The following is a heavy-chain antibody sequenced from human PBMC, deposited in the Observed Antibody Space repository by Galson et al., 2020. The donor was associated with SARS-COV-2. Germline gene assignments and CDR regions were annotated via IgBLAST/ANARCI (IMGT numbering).Heavy chain of an antibody. CDR3: ARILPSGYYDH. CDR1: GFTFRGYW. CDR2: INRDGTQE. Sequence: GGSLRPSCTASGFTFRGYWMTWVRQPPGRGLEWVAYINRDGTQEDYVDSARGRFTISQDNVESSVYLQMNSLRAEDTAVYYCARILPSGYYDHWGRGTLVTVSS. J-gene: IGHJ4*02. V-gene: IGHV3-7*01. D-gene: IGHD1-1*01.